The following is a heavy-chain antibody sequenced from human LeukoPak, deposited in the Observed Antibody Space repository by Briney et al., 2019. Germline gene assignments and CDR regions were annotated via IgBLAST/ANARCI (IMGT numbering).Heavy chain of an antibody. CDR1: GGSISSYY. D-gene: IGHD6-6*01. V-gene: IGHV4-59*01. CDR2: IYYSGST. Sequence: SETLSLTCTVSGGSISSYYWSWIRQPPGKGLEWIGYIYYSGSTNYNPSLKSRVTISVDTSKNQFSLKLSSVTAADTAVYYCAQLGYYGMDVWGQGTTVTVSS. J-gene: IGHJ6*02. CDR3: AQLGYYGMDV.